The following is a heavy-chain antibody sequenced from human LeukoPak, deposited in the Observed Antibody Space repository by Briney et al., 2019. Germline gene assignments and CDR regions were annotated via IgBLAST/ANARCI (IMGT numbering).Heavy chain of an antibody. J-gene: IGHJ3*02. V-gene: IGHV4-4*07. Sequence: SETLSLTCTVSGGSISSYYWSWIRQPAGKGLEWIGRIYTSGSTNYNPSLKSRVTMSVDTSKNQFSLKLSSVTAADTAVYYCASGPLNYYDSSGYLGAFDIWGQGTMVTVSS. D-gene: IGHD3-22*01. CDR3: ASGPLNYYDSSGYLGAFDI. CDR2: IYTSGST. CDR1: GGSISSYY.